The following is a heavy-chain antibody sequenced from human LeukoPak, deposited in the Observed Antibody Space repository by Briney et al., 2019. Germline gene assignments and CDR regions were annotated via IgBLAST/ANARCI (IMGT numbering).Heavy chain of an antibody. J-gene: IGHJ4*02. CDR1: GFTFSSYA. CDR3: ARKSLEYCSSTSCPIDY. D-gene: IGHD2-2*01. CDR2: ISCDGSNK. V-gene: IGHV3-30*04. Sequence: GGSLRLSCAASGFTFSSYAMHWVRQAPGKGLEWVAVISCDGSNKYYADSVKGRFTISRDNYKNTLYLQMNSLRAEDTAVYYCARKSLEYCSSTSCPIDYWGQGTLVTVSS.